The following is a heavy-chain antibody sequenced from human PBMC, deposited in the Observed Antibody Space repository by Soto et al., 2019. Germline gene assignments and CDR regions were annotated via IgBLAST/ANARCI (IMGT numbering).Heavy chain of an antibody. CDR2: INHSGST. D-gene: IGHD6-13*01. J-gene: IGHJ5*02. CDR1: GGSFSGYY. CDR3: ASISSWYESNWFDP. V-gene: IGHV4-34*01. Sequence: QVQLQQWGAGLLKPSETLSLTCAVYGGSFSGYYWSWIRQPPGKGLEWIGEINHSGSTNYNPSLKSRVTIAVDTSKNQFSLKLSSVTAADTAVYYCASISSWYESNWFDPWGQGTLVTVSS.